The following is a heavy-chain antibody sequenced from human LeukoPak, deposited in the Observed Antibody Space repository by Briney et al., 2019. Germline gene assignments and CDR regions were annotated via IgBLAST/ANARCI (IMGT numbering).Heavy chain of an antibody. Sequence: GGSLRLSCAASGFTFSIYSMNWVRQAPGKGLEWVSSITSSGTYIYYADSVKGRFTISRDNAQNSLYLQMNSLRADDTAVYYCARRVGYCSGGTCKSYYMDVWGKGTTVTASS. J-gene: IGHJ6*03. CDR3: ARRVGYCSGGTCKSYYMDV. D-gene: IGHD2-15*01. CDR1: GFTFSIYS. CDR2: ITSSGTYI. V-gene: IGHV3-21*01.